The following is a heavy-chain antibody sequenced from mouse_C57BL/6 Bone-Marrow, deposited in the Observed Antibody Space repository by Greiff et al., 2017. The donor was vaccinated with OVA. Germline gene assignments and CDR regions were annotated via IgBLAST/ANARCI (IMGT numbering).Heavy chain of an antibody. D-gene: IGHD1-1*01. V-gene: IGHV1-76*01. CDR1: GYTFTDYY. J-gene: IGHJ1*03. Sequence: QVQLQQSGAELVRPGASVKLSCKASGYTFTDYYINWVKQRPGQGLEWIARIYPGSGNTYYNEKFKGKATLTAEKSSSTYYMQLSSLTSEDSAVYFCARTGYYYGSSYFDVWGTGTTVTVSS. CDR3: ARTGYYYGSSYFDV. CDR2: IYPGSGNT.